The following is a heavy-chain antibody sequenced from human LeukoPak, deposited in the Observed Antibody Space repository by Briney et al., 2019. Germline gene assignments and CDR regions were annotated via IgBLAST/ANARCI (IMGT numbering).Heavy chain of an antibody. CDR2: INPSGGST. Sequence: ASVKVSCKASGYTFTSYYMHWVRQAPGQGLEWMGLINPSGGSTSYAQKFQGRVTMTRDTSTSTVYMELSSLRSEDTAVYYCARDVYDSSGYPHYYFDYWGQGTLVTVSS. CDR3: ARDVYDSSGYPHYYFDY. V-gene: IGHV1-46*01. CDR1: GYTFTSYY. D-gene: IGHD3-22*01. J-gene: IGHJ4*02.